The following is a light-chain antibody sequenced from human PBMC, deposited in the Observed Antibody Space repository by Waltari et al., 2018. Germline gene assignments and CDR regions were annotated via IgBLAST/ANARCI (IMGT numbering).Light chain of an antibody. CDR1: CSNVGNYY. CDR3: ATWDDSLRMV. V-gene: IGLV1-47*01. J-gene: IGLJ3*02. Sequence: QSLLHQPPAASAPPHRSATTSSSSSCSNVGNYYYYWYQHLPGTAPKLLIYSNNQRPSGVPDRFSGSKSGTSASLAINGLRSEDEADYYCATWDDSLRMVFGGGTELTVL. CDR2: SNN.